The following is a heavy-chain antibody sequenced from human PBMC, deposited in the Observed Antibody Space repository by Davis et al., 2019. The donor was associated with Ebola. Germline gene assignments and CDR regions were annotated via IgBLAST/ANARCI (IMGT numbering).Heavy chain of an antibody. CDR3: ARPHQLLHPWAFDY. D-gene: IGHD3-10*01. Sequence: PWGSLRLTCDVSGVSISHSDMNWVRQAPRKALERVAIMRYDGSKKYFSDSVKGRFTISSDNSKNTLFLQMNSLGVEDTADYYCARPHQLLHPWAFDYWGQGTLVTVSS. V-gene: IGHV3-33*08. CDR1: GVSISHSD. CDR2: MRYDGSKK. J-gene: IGHJ4*02.